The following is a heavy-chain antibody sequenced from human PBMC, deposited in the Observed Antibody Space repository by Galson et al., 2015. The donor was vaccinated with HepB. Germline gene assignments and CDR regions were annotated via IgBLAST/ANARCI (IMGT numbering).Heavy chain of an antibody. J-gene: IGHJ4*02. D-gene: IGHD3-22*01. Sequence: SLRLSCAASGFTFSNARTNWVRQAPGKGLEWVGRIKSKTDGGTTDYAAPVKVRFTISRDDSKNTLYLQMNSLKTEDTAVYYCTTDQNYYDSSGYHIAYFDYRGQGTLVTVSS. CDR3: TTDQNYYDSSGYHIAYFDY. V-gene: IGHV3-15*07. CDR1: GFTFSNAR. CDR2: IKSKTDGGTT.